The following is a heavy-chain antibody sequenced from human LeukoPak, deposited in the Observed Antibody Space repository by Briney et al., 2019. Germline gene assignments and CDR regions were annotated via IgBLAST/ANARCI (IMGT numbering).Heavy chain of an antibody. CDR2: IIPIFGTA. V-gene: IGHV1-69*05. CDR3: ARGGIWDFWRHIRH. Sequence: ASVKVSCKASGGTFSSYAISWVRQAPGQGLEWMGGIIPIFGTANYAQKFQGRVTITTDESTSTAYMELSSLRSEDTAVYYCARGGIWDFWRHIRHWGQGTLVTVSS. D-gene: IGHD3-3*01. CDR1: GGTFSSYA. J-gene: IGHJ4*02.